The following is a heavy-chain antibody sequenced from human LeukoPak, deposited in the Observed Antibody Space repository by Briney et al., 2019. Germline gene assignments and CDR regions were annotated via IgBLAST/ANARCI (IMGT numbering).Heavy chain of an antibody. V-gene: IGHV1-18*01. CDR1: GYTFTSYD. CDR3: ATSSGYYYGEYY. Sequence: ASVKVSCKASGYTFTSYDISWVRQAPGQGLEWMGWISAYNGNTNYAQKLQGRVTMTTDASTSTAYMELRSLRSDDTAVYYCATSSGYYYGEYYWGQGTLVTVSS. J-gene: IGHJ4*02. CDR2: ISAYNGNT. D-gene: IGHD3-22*01.